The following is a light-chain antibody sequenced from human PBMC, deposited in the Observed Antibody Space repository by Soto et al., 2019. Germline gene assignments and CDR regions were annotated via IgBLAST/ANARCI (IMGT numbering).Light chain of an antibody. CDR1: SSDVGGYNY. V-gene: IGLV2-8*01. CDR3: SSYAGSNNYV. J-gene: IGLJ1*01. CDR2: EVS. Sequence: ALTQAPSASGSPGQSVTISCTGTSSDVGGYNYVSWYQQYPGKAPKLMIYEVSKRPSGVPDRFSGSKSGNTASLTVSGLQAEDEADYYCSSYAGSNNYVFGTGTKVTVL.